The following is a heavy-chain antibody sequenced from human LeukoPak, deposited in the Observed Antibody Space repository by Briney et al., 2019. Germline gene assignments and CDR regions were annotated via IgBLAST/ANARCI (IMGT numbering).Heavy chain of an antibody. V-gene: IGHV4-38-2*02. CDR1: GYSISSGYY. D-gene: IGHD3-3*01. Sequence: ETLSLTCTVSGYSISSGYYWGWIRQPPGKGLEWIGSIYHSGSTYYNPSLKSRVTISVDTSKNQFSLKLSSVTAADTAVYYCAREKGRLRFLEWLSSGFDPWGQGTLVTVSS. CDR3: AREKGRLRFLEWLSSGFDP. CDR2: IYHSGST. J-gene: IGHJ5*02.